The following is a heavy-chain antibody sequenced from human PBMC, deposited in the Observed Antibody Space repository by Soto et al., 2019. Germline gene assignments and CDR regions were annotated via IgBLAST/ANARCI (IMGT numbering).Heavy chain of an antibody. J-gene: IGHJ4*02. V-gene: IGHV4-30-2*01. Sequence: SETLSLTCAVSGGSISSGGYSWNWIRQPPGKGLEWIGYIYHSGSTLYNPSLKSRVTISVDTSKNQFSLKLSSVTAADTAVYYCAREHQGGTYCGGDCYGLIDYWGQGTLVTVSS. CDR3: AREHQGGTYCGGDCYGLIDY. CDR1: GGSISSGGYS. D-gene: IGHD2-21*02. CDR2: IYHSGST.